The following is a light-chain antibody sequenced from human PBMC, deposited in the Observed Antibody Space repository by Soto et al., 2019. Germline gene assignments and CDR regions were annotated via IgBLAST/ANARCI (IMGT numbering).Light chain of an antibody. J-gene: IGLJ1*01. CDR1: SSDVGDYNY. Sequence: QSVLTQPASVSGSPGQSITISCTGTSSDVGDYNYVSWYQQHPGKAPKLVIYDVSNRPSGVSNRFSGSKSGNTASLTISGLQAEDEADYYCSSYTSSSTLVVFGTGTKLTVL. CDR2: DVS. V-gene: IGLV2-14*01. CDR3: SSYTSSSTLVV.